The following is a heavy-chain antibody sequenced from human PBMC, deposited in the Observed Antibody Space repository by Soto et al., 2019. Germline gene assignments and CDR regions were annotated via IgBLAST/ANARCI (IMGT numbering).Heavy chain of an antibody. CDR3: ARRHAGIGGTTDYGMDV. CDR1: GYSFSSYW. J-gene: IGHJ6*02. V-gene: IGHV5-51*01. D-gene: IGHD1-20*01. Sequence: GESLKISCKASGYSFSSYWIAWVRQMPGKGLEWMGIIYPGDSDTRYSPSFQGQVTISVDKSITTAFLQWSSLKASDTAMYYCARRHAGIGGTTDYGMDVWGQGTTVTVSS. CDR2: IYPGDSDT.